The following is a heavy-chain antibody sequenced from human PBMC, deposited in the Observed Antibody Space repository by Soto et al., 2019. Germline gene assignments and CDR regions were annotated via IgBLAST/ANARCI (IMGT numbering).Heavy chain of an antibody. CDR1: GGTFSSYA. CDR2: IIPIFGTA. J-gene: IGHJ6*02. V-gene: IGHV1-69*13. D-gene: IGHD3-3*01. Sequence: ASVKVSCKASGGTFSSYASSWVRQAPGQGLEWMGGIIPIFGTANYAQKFQGRVTITADESTSTAYMELSSLRSEDTAVYYCARVLTIFGVVYYYGMDVWGQGTTVTVSS. CDR3: ARVLTIFGVVYYYGMDV.